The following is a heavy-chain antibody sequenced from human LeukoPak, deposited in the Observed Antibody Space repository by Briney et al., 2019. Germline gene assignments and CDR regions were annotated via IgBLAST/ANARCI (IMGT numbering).Heavy chain of an antibody. Sequence: PGGSLRLSCAASGFTFSNFAMHWVRQAPGKGLEWVAVISYDGDNEYYADSVKGQFTNSRDNSKDRLYLQMNSLRPEDTAMYYCARVRGGRSWYYYGMDVWGRGTTVTVSS. V-gene: IGHV3-30-3*01. D-gene: IGHD3-16*01. CDR1: GFTFSNFA. CDR2: ISYDGDNE. CDR3: ARVRGGRSWYYYGMDV. J-gene: IGHJ6*02.